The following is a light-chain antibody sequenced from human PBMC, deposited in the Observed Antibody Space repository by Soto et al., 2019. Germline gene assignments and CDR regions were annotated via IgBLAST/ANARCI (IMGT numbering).Light chain of an antibody. CDR1: QGINNY. Sequence: IQMTQSPSSLSASVGDTVTVTCRASQGINNYLNWYQQKPGKAPKLLISTASSLRSGVPSRFTGSRSGTDFTLTISSLLPEDFATYYCQQSYGTPRTFGQGTKVEIK. V-gene: IGKV1-39*01. CDR3: QQSYGTPRT. J-gene: IGKJ1*01. CDR2: TAS.